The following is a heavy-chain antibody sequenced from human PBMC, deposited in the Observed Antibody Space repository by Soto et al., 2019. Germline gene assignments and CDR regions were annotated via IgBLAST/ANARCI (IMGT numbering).Heavy chain of an antibody. CDR3: ARGGDYGDYVNYYYGMDV. D-gene: IGHD4-17*01. J-gene: IGHJ6*02. CDR1: GYTFTSYD. Sequence: ASVKVSCKASGYTFTSYDINWVRQATGQGLEWMGWMNPNSGNTGYAQKFQGRVTMTRNTSISTAYTELSSLRSEDTAVYYCARGGDYGDYVNYYYGMDVWGQGTTVTVSS. CDR2: MNPNSGNT. V-gene: IGHV1-8*01.